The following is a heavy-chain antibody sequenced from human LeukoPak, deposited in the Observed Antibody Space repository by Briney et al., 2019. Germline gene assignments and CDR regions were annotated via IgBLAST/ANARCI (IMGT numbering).Heavy chain of an antibody. J-gene: IGHJ6*02. CDR3: ARGGGYYGSGSLHYYYYGMDV. V-gene: IGHV3-48*03. Sequence: GGSLRLSCAASGFTFSGYEMNWGRQGPGKGLEWVSYISGSGNTIYYADSVKGRFTISRDNAKNSLYLQMNSLRAEDMAVYYCARGGGYYGSGSLHYYYYGMDVWGQGTTVTVSS. CDR2: ISGSGNTI. CDR1: GFTFSGYE. D-gene: IGHD3-10*01.